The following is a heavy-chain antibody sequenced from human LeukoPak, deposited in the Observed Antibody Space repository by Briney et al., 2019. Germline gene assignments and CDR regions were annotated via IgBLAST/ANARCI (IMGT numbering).Heavy chain of an antibody. CDR3: ARQDIVATTDFDY. CDR2: IIPILGIA. CDR1: GGTFSSYA. V-gene: IGHV1-69*04. J-gene: IGHJ4*02. D-gene: IGHD5-12*01. Sequence: GASVKVSCKASGGTFSSYAISWVRQAPGQGLEWMGRIIPILGIANYAQKFQGRVTITADKSTSTAYMELSSLRSEDTAVYYCARQDIVATTDFDYWGQGTLVTVSS.